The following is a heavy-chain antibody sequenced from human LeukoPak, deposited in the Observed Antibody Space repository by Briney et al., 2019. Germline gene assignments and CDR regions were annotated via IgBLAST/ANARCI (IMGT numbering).Heavy chain of an antibody. CDR3: AEADVRNCSSTGCLNYYGMDV. Sequence: GGSLRLSCAASGFTFSSYAMSWVRQAPGKGLEWVSGISGSGGSTYYADSVKGRFTISRDNSKNTPYLQMNSLRAEDTAIYYCAEADVRNCSSTGCLNYYGMDVWGQGTTVTVSS. V-gene: IGHV3-23*01. CDR2: ISGSGGST. CDR1: GFTFSSYA. J-gene: IGHJ6*02. D-gene: IGHD2-2*01.